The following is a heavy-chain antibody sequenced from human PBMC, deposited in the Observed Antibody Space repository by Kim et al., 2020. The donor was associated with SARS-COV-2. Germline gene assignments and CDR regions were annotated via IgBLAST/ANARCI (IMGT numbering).Heavy chain of an antibody. CDR2: IIPIFGTA. D-gene: IGHD4-17*01. J-gene: IGHJ4*02. CDR1: GGTFSSYA. Sequence: SVKVSCKASGGTFSSYAISWVRQAPGQGLEWMGGIIPIFGTANYAQKFQGRVTITADESTSTAYMELSSLRSEDTAVYYCARDLTVTTPLSMNWGQGTLVTVSS. V-gene: IGHV1-69*13. CDR3: ARDLTVTTPLSMN.